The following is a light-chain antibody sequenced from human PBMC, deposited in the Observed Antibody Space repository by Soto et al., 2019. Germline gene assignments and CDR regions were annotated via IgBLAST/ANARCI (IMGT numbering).Light chain of an antibody. J-gene: IGKJ1*01. Sequence: EIVLTQSPGTLSLSPGERATLSCRASQSVSSSFLAWYQQKPGQSPRLLISGASSRATGIPDRFSGSGSGTDFTLTISRLEPEDFAVHYCHHYGTSWTFGQGTKVDIK. CDR1: QSVSSSF. CDR3: HHYGTSWT. V-gene: IGKV3-20*01. CDR2: GAS.